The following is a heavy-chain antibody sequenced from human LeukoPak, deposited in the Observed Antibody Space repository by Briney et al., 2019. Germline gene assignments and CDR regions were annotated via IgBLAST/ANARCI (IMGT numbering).Heavy chain of an antibody. Sequence: PGGSLRLSCAASGFTFSSYAMSWVRQAPGKGLEWVSAIGGRGGSTYYADSVKGRFTISRDNSKNTLYLQMNSLRAEDTAVYYCAKEEANWNYVYYWGQGTLVTVSS. D-gene: IGHD1-1*01. V-gene: IGHV3-23*01. CDR1: GFTFSSYA. CDR2: IGGRGGST. CDR3: AKEEANWNYVYY. J-gene: IGHJ4*02.